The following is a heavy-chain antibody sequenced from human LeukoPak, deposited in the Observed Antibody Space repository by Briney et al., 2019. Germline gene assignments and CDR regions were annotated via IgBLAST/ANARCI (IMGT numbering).Heavy chain of an antibody. J-gene: IGHJ4*02. D-gene: IGHD1-26*01. CDR3: ARDNTGSYEY. V-gene: IGHV3-43*02. Sequence: QPGGSLRLSCAASGFTFGDYDMHWVRQAPGKGLEWVSLIRADGATIRYTDSVKGRFTISRDNSKDSLYLQMNSLRTEDTALYYCARDNTGSYEYWGQGTLVTVSP. CDR1: GFTFGDYD. CDR2: IRADGATI.